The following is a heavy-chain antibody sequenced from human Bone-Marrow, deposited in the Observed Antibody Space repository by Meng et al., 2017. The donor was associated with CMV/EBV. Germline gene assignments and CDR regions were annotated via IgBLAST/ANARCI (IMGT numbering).Heavy chain of an antibody. J-gene: IGHJ6*02. CDR1: GYTFTSYY. CDR2: INPSGGST. Sequence: ASVKVSCKASGYTFTSYYMHWVRQAPGQGLEWMGIINPSGGSTSYAQKFQGRVTMTRDTSTSTVYMELSSLRSEDTAVYYCARDQVFWSGYPFYYGMDVWGQGHTVNVSS. D-gene: IGHD3-3*01. V-gene: IGHV1-46*01. CDR3: ARDQVFWSGYPFYYGMDV.